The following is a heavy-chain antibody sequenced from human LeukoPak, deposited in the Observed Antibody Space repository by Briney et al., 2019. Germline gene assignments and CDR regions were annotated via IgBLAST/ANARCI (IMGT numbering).Heavy chain of an antibody. CDR1: GGTFSSYA. D-gene: IGHD6-13*01. CDR3: ARVGSAYSSSHFDY. CDR2: IIPILGIA. Sequence: ASVKVSCKASGGTFSSYAISWVRQAAGQGLEWMGRIIPILGIANYAQKFQGRVTITADKSTSTAYMELSSLRSDDTAVYYCARVGSAYSSSHFDYWGQGTLVTVSS. J-gene: IGHJ4*02. V-gene: IGHV1-69*04.